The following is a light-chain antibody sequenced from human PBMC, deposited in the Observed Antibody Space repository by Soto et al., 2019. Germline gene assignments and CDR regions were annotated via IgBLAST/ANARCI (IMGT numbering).Light chain of an antibody. V-gene: IGLV1-40*01. CDR3: QSYDSSLRDYV. Sequence: QSVLTQPPSVSGAPGQRVTISCTGSRYNIGAGYDVHWYRQLPGTAPKLLLYGNTNRPSGVPDRFSGSKSGTSASLAITGLQAGDEADYYCQSYDSSLRDYVFGTGTKLTVL. CDR1: RYNIGAGYD. J-gene: IGLJ1*01. CDR2: GNT.